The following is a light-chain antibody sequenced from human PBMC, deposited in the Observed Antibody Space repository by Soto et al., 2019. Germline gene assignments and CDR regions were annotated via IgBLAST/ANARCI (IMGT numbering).Light chain of an antibody. CDR1: QSVSSY. V-gene: IGKV3-11*01. CDR2: DAS. CDR3: QQCNTWPPIT. J-gene: IGKJ5*01. Sequence: PGERATLSCRASQSVSSYLAWYQQKPGQAPRLLIYDASNRATGIPARFSGSGSGTDFTLTISSLQSEDFAVYYCQQCNTWPPITFGQGTRLEIK.